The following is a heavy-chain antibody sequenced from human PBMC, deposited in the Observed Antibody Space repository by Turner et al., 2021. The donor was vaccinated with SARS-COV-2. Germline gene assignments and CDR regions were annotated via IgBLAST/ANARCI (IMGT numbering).Heavy chain of an antibody. CDR1: AFTFDDYV. Sequence: EVQLVESGGGLVQPGRSLRLSCAASAFTFDDYVMHWVRRARGKGLEWVSGISGNSGSIVYADSVKGRFTISRDNAKNSLYLQMNSLRAEDTALYYCAKDMVRGVIYYYYGMDVWGQGTTVTVSS. CDR2: ISGNSGSI. V-gene: IGHV3-9*01. CDR3: AKDMVRGVIYYYYGMDV. D-gene: IGHD3-10*01. J-gene: IGHJ6*02.